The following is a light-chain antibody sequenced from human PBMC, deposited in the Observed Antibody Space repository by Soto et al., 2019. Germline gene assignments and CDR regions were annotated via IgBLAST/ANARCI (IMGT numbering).Light chain of an antibody. V-gene: IGKV3-15*01. J-gene: IGKJ4*01. CDR2: AAS. CDR1: QSVSGK. CDR3: QQYANWPPVI. Sequence: IVLTQSPATLSVSPGEIVTLSCRASQSVSGKVAWYQQKPGQPPSLLIYAASTRATGVPARFSGSGSGTEFTLTITSLQSEDFAVYFCQQYANWPPVIFGGGTKV.